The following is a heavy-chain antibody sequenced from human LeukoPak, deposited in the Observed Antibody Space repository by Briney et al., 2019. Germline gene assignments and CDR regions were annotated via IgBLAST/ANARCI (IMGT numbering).Heavy chain of an antibody. CDR2: IYPGDSDT. CDR3: ARAYYHDSSGYYYPTGWFDP. D-gene: IGHD3-22*01. V-gene: IGHV5-51*01. J-gene: IGHJ5*02. CDR1: GYSFTSYW. Sequence: GESLKISCKGSGYSFTSYWIGWVRQMPGKGLEWMGIIYPGDSDTRYSPSFQGQVTISADKSISTAYLQWSSLKASDTAMYYCARAYYHDSSGYYYPTGWFDPWGQGTLVTVSS.